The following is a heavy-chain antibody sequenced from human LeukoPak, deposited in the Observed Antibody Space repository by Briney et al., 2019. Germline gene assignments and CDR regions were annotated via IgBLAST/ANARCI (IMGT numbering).Heavy chain of an antibody. CDR2: INPNSGGT. J-gene: IGHJ4*02. CDR1: GYTFTGYY. V-gene: IGHV1-2*02. CDR3: ARDSKITGTTAASFSY. D-gene: IGHD1-20*01. Sequence: ASVKVSCKASGYTFTGYYMHWVRQAPGQGLEWMGWINPNSGGTNYAQKFQGRVTMTRDTSISTAYMELSRLRSDDTAVYYCARDSKITGTTAASFSYWGQGTLVTVSS.